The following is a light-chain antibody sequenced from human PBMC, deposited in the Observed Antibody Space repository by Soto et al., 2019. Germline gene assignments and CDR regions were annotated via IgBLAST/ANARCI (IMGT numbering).Light chain of an antibody. V-gene: IGLV2-14*01. Sequence: QSALTQPASVSGSPGQSITISCTGTSSDVGRYNYVSWYQQHPGKAPKLMIYDVNNRPSGLSNRFSGSKSGNTASLTISGLQAEDEADYYCSSYTGSSTVLFGGGTQLTVL. CDR1: SSDVGRYNY. CDR2: DVN. CDR3: SSYTGSSTVL. J-gene: IGLJ2*01.